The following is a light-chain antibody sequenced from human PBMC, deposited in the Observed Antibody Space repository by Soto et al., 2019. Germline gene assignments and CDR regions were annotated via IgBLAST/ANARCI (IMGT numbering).Light chain of an antibody. J-gene: IGLJ1*01. V-gene: IGLV1-47*01. Sequence: QSVLTQPPSASVTPGQRVTISCSGSSANIGSNFLYWYQQAPGTAPKLLVNRNNKRPSGVPDRFSGSKSGTAASLAISGLRSEDEADYYCAAWDDSLTGYVFGSGTKLTV. CDR1: SANIGSNF. CDR3: AAWDDSLTGYV. CDR2: RNN.